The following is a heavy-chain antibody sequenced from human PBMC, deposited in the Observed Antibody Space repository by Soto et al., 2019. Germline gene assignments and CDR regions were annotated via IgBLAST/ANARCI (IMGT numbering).Heavy chain of an antibody. D-gene: IGHD5-18*01. J-gene: IGHJ4*02. Sequence: TSETLSLSCTVSGGSISSYYWSWIRQPPGRGLEWIGYIYYSGSTNYNPSLKSRVTISVDTSKNQFSLKLSSVTAADTAVYYCARAWAAMVHFDYWGQGTLVTVSS. CDR2: IYYSGST. CDR1: GGSISSYY. CDR3: ARAWAAMVHFDY. V-gene: IGHV4-59*08.